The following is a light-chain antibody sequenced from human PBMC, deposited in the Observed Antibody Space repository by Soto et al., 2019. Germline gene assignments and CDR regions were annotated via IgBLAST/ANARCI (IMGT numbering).Light chain of an antibody. V-gene: IGKV3-20*01. CDR1: QSVSSSY. CDR3: QQYGSSPSLT. J-gene: IGKJ4*01. CDR2: GAC. Sequence: EIVLTQSPGTLSLSPGERATLSCRASQSVSSSYLAWYQQKPGQAPRLLIYGACSRATGIPDRFSGSGSGTDFTLTISRREPEDFAVYYCQQYGSSPSLTFGGGTKVEIK.